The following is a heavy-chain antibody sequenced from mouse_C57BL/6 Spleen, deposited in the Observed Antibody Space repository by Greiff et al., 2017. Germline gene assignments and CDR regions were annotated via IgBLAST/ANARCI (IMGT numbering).Heavy chain of an antibody. D-gene: IGHD2-4*01. V-gene: IGHV1-63*01. CDR1: GYTFTNYW. CDR3: AREEGIYYDYDEGFAY. CDR2: IYPGGGYT. J-gene: IGHJ3*01. Sequence: QVHVKQSGAELVRPGTSVKMSCKASGYTFTNYWIGWAKQRPGHGLEWIGDIYPGGGYTNYNEKFKGKATLTADKSSSTAYRQFSSLTSEDSAIYYCAREEGIYYDYDEGFAYWGQGTLVTVSA.